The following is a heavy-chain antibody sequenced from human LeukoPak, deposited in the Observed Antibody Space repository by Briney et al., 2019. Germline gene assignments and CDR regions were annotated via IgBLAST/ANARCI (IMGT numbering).Heavy chain of an antibody. CDR2: IYYSGST. J-gene: IGHJ5*02. CDR1: GGSISSHY. V-gene: IGHV4-59*11. CDR3: AREGGGSSSSAWFDP. D-gene: IGHD6-6*01. Sequence: PSETLSLTCTVSGGSISSHYWSWIRQPPGKGLEWIGYIYYSGSTNYNPSLKSRVTISVDTSKNQFSLKLSSVTAADTAVYYCAREGGGSSSSAWFDPWGQGTLVTVSS.